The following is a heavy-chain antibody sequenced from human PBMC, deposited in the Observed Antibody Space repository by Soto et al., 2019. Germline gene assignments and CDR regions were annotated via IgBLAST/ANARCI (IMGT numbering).Heavy chain of an antibody. CDR2: INHSGST. Sequence: LTCAVYGGSFSGYYWSWIRQPPGKGLEWIGEINHSGSTNYNPSLKSRVTISVDTSKNQFSLKLSSVTAADTAVYFCARTGYSSGWYKAAFDIWGQGTMVTVSS. V-gene: IGHV4-34*01. D-gene: IGHD6-19*01. J-gene: IGHJ3*02. CDR1: GGSFSGYY. CDR3: ARTGYSSGWYKAAFDI.